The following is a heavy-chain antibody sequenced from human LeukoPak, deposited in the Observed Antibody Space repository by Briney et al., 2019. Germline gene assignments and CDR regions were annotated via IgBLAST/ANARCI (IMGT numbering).Heavy chain of an antibody. CDR1: GGTFSSYA. Sequence: SVKISCKASGGTFSSYAISWVRQAPGQGLEWMGGIIPIFGTANYAQKFQGRVTITADESTSTAYMELSSLRSEDTAVYYCARTKELAVNAFDIWGQGTMVTVSS. J-gene: IGHJ3*02. CDR3: ARTKELAVNAFDI. CDR2: IIPIFGTA. V-gene: IGHV1-69*13. D-gene: IGHD3-10*01.